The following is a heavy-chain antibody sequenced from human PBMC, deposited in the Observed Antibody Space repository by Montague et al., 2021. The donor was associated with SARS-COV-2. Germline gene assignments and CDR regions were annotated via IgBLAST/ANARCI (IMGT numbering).Heavy chain of an antibody. CDR2: ISYDGSNT. J-gene: IGHJ4*02. V-gene: IGHV3-30*04. CDR1: GFTFSNYS. D-gene: IGHD2-21*01. CDR3: ARGCRGGYSAFDY. Sequence: SLRLSCAASGFTFSNYSMHWVRQAPGKRLVWVAVISYDGSNTYYADSVKGRFTISRDNSRNTLYLQMNSLRAEDTAVYYCARGCRGGYSAFDYWGQGTLVTVSS.